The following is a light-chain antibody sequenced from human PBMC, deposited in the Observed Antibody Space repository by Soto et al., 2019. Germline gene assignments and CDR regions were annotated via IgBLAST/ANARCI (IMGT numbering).Light chain of an antibody. V-gene: IGKV3-11*01. CDR2: DAS. J-gene: IGKJ3*01. CDR1: QSVRSC. CDR3: QQRSNWPPQVT. Sequence: EIVLTQSPDTLSLSPGERATLSCRASQSVRSCLAWYQQKPGHAPRLLIYDASNRATGIPPRVSGSGSGTGFTFTISSLEPEAFAVYYCQQRSNWPPQVTFGPGTKVDIK.